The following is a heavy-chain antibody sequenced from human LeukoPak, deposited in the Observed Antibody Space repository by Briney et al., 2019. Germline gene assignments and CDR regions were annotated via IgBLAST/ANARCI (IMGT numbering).Heavy chain of an antibody. CDR3: ATVGIYYGSGSYRH. D-gene: IGHD3-10*01. CDR2: FDPEDGET. V-gene: IGHV1-24*01. J-gene: IGHJ4*02. Sequence: ASVKVSCKVCGYTLTELSMHWVRQAPGKGLGWRGGFDPEDGETIYAQKFQGRVTMTEDTSTDTAYMELSSLRSEDTAVYYCATVGIYYGSGSYRHWGQGTLVTVSS. CDR1: GYTLTELS.